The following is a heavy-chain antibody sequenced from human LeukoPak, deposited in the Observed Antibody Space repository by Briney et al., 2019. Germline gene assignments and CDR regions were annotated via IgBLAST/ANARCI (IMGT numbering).Heavy chain of an antibody. D-gene: IGHD5-18*01. CDR2: ISSSGGST. Sequence: PGRSLRLSCSASGFTFSSNAMHWVRQAPGKGLEYVSSISSSGGSTYYADSVKGRFTISRDNSKNTLSLQVSSLRPEDTAVYYCVKVRGTQLWDPADYWGQGTLVTVSS. V-gene: IGHV3-64D*09. J-gene: IGHJ4*02. CDR3: VKVRGTQLWDPADY. CDR1: GFTFSSNA.